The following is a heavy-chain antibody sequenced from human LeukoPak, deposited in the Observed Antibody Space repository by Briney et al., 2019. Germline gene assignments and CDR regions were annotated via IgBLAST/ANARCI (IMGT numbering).Heavy chain of an antibody. CDR1: GGSITSYY. J-gene: IGHJ4*02. CDR2: MFHSGIT. V-gene: IGHV4-59*01. CDR3: ARTYYDTTGYFYFDY. D-gene: IGHD3-22*01. Sequence: SETLSLTCTVSGGSITSYYWSWVRQPPGKGLEWIGYMFHSGITNYNPSLKSRVTISVDTSKNQFSLKLSSVTAADTAVYYCARTYYDTTGYFYFDYWGQGTLVTVSS.